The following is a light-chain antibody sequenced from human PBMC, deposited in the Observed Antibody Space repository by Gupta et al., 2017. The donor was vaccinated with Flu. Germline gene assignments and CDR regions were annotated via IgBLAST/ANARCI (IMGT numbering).Light chain of an antibody. Sequence: IVITQSPLPLPVTPGEPASISCRSSQSFLHSNGYNYLDWYLQKPGQSPQLLIYLGSNRASGVPDRFSGSGSGTDFTLKISRVEAEDVGVYYCMQALQTLWTFGQGTKVEIK. J-gene: IGKJ1*01. CDR2: LGS. V-gene: IGKV2-28*01. CDR1: QSFLHSNGYNY. CDR3: MQALQTLWT.